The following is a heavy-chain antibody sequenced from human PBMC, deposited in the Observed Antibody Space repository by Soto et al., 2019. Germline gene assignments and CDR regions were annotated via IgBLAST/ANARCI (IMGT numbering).Heavy chain of an antibody. CDR1: VFNFNSYT. Sequence: WRSLRVSCSASVFNFNSYTINWCRQAPGKRLEWLSSISSSGYIFSTDSVRGRFTISRDNAKNSVYLQINSLRAEDTAVYFCARDCSGGSCYPGMDVWGQGTTVTVSS. D-gene: IGHD2-15*01. V-gene: IGHV3-21*01. CDR3: ARDCSGGSCYPGMDV. J-gene: IGHJ6*02. CDR2: ISSSGYI.